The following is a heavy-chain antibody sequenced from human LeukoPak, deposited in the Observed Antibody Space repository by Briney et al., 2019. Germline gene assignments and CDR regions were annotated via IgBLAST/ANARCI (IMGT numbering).Heavy chain of an antibody. CDR2: ISGCDGIR. V-gene: IGHV3-23*01. J-gene: IGHJ4*02. Sequence: GGPLRLSCGASGFTFCSYAMRWVRQAPGKGGDWVSPISGCDGIRYYADSLKRRFNIYRDNFKNTLYLQMNSLRAEDAVVYYCAKDWPMSGGQGTLVTVSS. CDR1: GFTFCSYA. CDR3: AKDWPMS.